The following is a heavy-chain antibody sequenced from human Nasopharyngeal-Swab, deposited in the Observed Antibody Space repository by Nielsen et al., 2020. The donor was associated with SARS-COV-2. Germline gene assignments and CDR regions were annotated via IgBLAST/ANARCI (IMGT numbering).Heavy chain of an antibody. J-gene: IGHJ6*02. CDR2: IYYSGST. CDR3: ARQGPYDSYGPSKV. V-gene: IGHV4-39*01. D-gene: IGHD5-18*01. CDR1: GYSISSSTYY. Sequence: SETLSLTCAVSGYSISSSTYYWAWIRQPPGKGLEWIGSIYYSGSTHYNPSLKSRVTISADTSKNQFSLKLRSVTAADTAVYYCARQGPYDSYGPSKVWGQGTTVTVSS.